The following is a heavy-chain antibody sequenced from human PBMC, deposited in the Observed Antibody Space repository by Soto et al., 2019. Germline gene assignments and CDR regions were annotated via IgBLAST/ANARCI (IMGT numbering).Heavy chain of an antibody. CDR1: GGTFSSYP. CDR2: TNGNLGTG. V-gene: IGHV1-69*06. Sequence: QVQLVQSGAEVRKPGSSVKVSCKASGGTFSSYPISWVRQAPGQGLEWMGGTNGNLGTGNYAQKFRGRLTITTDISTTTAYMELSRLTSEDTAVYYCARRDSHGYFRYFYNWGQGTLVTVSS. CDR3: ARRDSHGYFRYFYN. D-gene: IGHD4-17*01. J-gene: IGHJ4*02.